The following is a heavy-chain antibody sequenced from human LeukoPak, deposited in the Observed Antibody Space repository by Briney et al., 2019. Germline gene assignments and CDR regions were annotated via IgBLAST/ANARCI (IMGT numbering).Heavy chain of an antibody. CDR1: GFTFTNYA. CDR2: ISGSGSST. V-gene: IGHV3-23*01. Sequence: GGSLRLSCAASGFTFTNYAMSWVRQVPGKGLEWVSAISGSGSSTYYADSVKGRFTISRDNSKNTLYLQMNSLRAEDTAVYYCAKDYREMTTVTWWFDYWGQGTLVTVSS. J-gene: IGHJ4*02. D-gene: IGHD4-17*01. CDR3: AKDYREMTTVTWWFDY.